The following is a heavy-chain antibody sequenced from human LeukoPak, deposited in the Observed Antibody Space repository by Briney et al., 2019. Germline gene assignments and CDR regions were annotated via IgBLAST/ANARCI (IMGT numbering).Heavy chain of an antibody. V-gene: IGHV3-30*02. J-gene: IGHJ4*02. CDR3: ARDRHRYHYDGSGYPPY. CDR2: IRNDGSNT. CDR1: GIPFTTSD. D-gene: IGHD3-22*01. Sequence: PGGSLRLSCAAAGIPFTTSDMHWVRQAPGKGLEWVAFIRNDGSNTYYADSVKGRFTISRDTAKNTLYLQMNSLRTADTAVYYCARDRHRYHYDGSGYPPYWGQGTLVTVSS.